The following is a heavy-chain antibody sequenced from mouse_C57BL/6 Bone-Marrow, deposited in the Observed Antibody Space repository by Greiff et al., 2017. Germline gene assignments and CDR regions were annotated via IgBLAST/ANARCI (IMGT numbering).Heavy chain of an antibody. CDR2: IRNKANGYTT. D-gene: IGHD1-1*01. CDR1: GFTFTDYY. CDR3: ARFDYYGSSYGTWFAY. V-gene: IGHV7-3*01. J-gene: IGHJ3*01. Sequence: DVHLVESGGGLVQPGGSLSLSCAASGFTFTDYYMSWVRQPPGKALEWLGFIRNKANGYTTEYSASVKGRFTISRDNSQSTLYLQMNALRADDSATYYCARFDYYGSSYGTWFAYWGQGTLVTVSA.